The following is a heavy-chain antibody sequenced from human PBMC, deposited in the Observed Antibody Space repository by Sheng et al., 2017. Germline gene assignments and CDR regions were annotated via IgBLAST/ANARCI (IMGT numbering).Heavy chain of an antibody. Sequence: EVQLVESGGGLVQPGGSLRLSCAASGFTFSNYWMHWVRQVPGKGPVWVARIRSDGRSTNYAGSVKGRFTISRDNAENTLYLQMNSLRAEDTAVYYCARAYLECSSGSCYSYSFFQHWGQGTVVTVSS. J-gene: IGHJ1*01. CDR1: GFTFSNYW. CDR3: ARAYLECSSGSCYSYSFFQH. D-gene: IGHD2-15*01. V-gene: IGHV3-74*01. CDR2: IRSDGRST.